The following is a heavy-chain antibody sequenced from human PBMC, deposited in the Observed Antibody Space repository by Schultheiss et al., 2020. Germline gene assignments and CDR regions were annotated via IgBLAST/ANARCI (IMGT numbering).Heavy chain of an antibody. CDR3: STVRDFWSGYYGY. J-gene: IGHJ4*02. V-gene: IGHV3-15*01. D-gene: IGHD3-3*01. Sequence: GESLKISCAASGFTFSNAWMSWVRQAPGKGLEWVGRIKSKTDGGTTDYAAPVKGRFTISRDDSKNTLYLQMNSLKSEDTAVYYCSTVRDFWSGYYGYWGQGTLVTVSS. CDR2: IKSKTDGGTT. CDR1: GFTFSNAW.